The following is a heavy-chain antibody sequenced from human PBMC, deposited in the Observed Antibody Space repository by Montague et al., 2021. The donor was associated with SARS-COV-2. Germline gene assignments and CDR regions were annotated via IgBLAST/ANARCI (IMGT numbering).Heavy chain of an antibody. D-gene: IGHD3-22*01. CDR2: IYYSGST. J-gene: IGHJ6*02. Sequence: SETLFLTCTVSGGSISSYYWSWIRQPPGKGLEWIGYIYYSGSTNYNPSLKSRVTISVDTSKSQFSLKLSSVTAADTAVYYCARDSDYYDSSAGYYYGMDVWGQGTTVTVSS. V-gene: IGHV4-59*01. CDR3: ARDSDYYDSSAGYYYGMDV. CDR1: GGSISSYY.